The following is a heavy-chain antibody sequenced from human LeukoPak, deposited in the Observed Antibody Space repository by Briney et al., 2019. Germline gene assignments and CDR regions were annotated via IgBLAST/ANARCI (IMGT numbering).Heavy chain of an antibody. CDR2: IYYSGST. D-gene: IGHD6-13*01. V-gene: IGHV4-39*07. J-gene: IGHJ2*01. CDR1: GGSISSSSYY. Sequence: SETLSLTCTVSGGSISSSSYYWGWIRQPPGKGLEWIGSIYYSGSTYYNPSLKSRVTISVDTSKNQFSLKLSSVTAADTAVYYCARGSSSSSWYENKDWYFDLWGRGTLVTVSS. CDR3: ARGSSSSSWYENKDWYFDL.